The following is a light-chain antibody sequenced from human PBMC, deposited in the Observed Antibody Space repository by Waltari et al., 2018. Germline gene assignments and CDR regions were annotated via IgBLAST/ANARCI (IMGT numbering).Light chain of an antibody. CDR2: LGS. CDR1: QSLLHSNGYNY. V-gene: IGKV2-28*01. J-gene: IGKJ3*01. CDR3: MQALQTSFT. Sequence: DIVMTQSPLSLPVTPGEPASISCRSSQSLLHSNGYNYLDWYLQKPGQSPQLLIYLGSNRASGVPDRFSGSGSGTDFTLKNSRVEAEDVGVYYCMQALQTSFTFGPGTKVDIK.